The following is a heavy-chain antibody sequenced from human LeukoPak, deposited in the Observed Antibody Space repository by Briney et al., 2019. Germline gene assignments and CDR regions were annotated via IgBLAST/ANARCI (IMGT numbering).Heavy chain of an antibody. D-gene: IGHD1/OR15-1a*01. V-gene: IGHV3-30*18. CDR1: GFIFSNFA. Sequence: GSLRLSCAASGFIFSNFAMHWVRQAPGKGLEWVALISYDGGNTYYADSVKGRFTISRDNSKNTLYLQMNSLRSGDTAAYYCAKDPAKTNYYYYGMDVWGQGTMVTVSS. CDR3: AKDPAKTNYYYYGMDV. J-gene: IGHJ6*02. CDR2: ISYDGGNT.